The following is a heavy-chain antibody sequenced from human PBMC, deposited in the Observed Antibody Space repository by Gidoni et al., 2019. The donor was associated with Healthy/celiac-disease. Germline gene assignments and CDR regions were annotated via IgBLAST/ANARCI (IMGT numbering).Heavy chain of an antibody. V-gene: IGHV3-23*01. CDR3: AKDRVSGSYNPHH. D-gene: IGHD1-26*01. CDR2: ISGSGGST. Sequence: EVQLLESGGGLVQPGGSMRLPCAASGFPFSSYAMSWVRQAPGKGLEWVSAISGSGGSTYYADSVKGRFTISRDNSKNTLYLQMNSLRAEDTAVYYCAKDRVSGSYNPHHWGQGTLVTVSS. CDR1: GFPFSSYA. J-gene: IGHJ5*02.